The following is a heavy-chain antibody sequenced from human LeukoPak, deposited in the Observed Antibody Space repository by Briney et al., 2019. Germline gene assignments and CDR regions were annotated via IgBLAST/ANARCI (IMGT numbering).Heavy chain of an antibody. Sequence: GGSLRLSCGASGFSFSSYWMSWVRQAPGKGLEWVANIKQDGSKEYYVDSVKGRFTISRDNAKNSLSLQMNSLRAEDTAVYYCARDEGYCSSTSYYFYYFDYWGQGTLVTVSS. V-gene: IGHV3-7*01. CDR2: IKQDGSKE. J-gene: IGHJ4*02. CDR3: ARDEGYCSSTSYYFYYFDY. D-gene: IGHD2-2*01. CDR1: GFSFSSYW.